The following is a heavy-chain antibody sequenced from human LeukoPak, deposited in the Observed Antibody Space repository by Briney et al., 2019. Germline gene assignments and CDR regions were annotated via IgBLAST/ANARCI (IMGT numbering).Heavy chain of an antibody. CDR2: ISAYNGNT. CDR1: GYTFTSYG. V-gene: IGHV1-18*01. CDR3: ARSHRYSGSSTASWFDL. D-gene: IGHD1-26*01. J-gene: IGHJ2*01. Sequence: WASVKVSCKASGYTFTSYGISWVRQAPGQGLEWMGWISAYNGNTNYAQKLQGRVTMTTDTSTSTAYMELRSLRSDDTAVHYCARSHRYSGSSTASWFDLWGRGTLVTVSS.